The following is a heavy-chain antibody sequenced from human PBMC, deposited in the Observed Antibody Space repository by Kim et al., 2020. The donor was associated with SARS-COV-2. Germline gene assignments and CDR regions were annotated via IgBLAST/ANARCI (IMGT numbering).Heavy chain of an antibody. CDR3: ARGPAMWDDILTSGPTYYYYYYGMDV. J-gene: IGHJ6*02. CDR1: GGSFSGYY. V-gene: IGHV4-34*01. Sequence: SETLSLTCAVYGGSFSGYYWSWIRQPPGKGLEWIGEINHSGSTNYNPSLKSRVTISVDTSKNQFSLKLSSVTAADTAVYYCARGPAMWDDILTSGPTYYYYYYGMDVWGQGTTVTVSS. CDR2: INHSGST. D-gene: IGHD3-9*01.